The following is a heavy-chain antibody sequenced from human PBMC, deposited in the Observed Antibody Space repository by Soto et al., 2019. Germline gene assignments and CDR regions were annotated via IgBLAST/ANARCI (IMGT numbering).Heavy chain of an antibody. Sequence: SVKVSCKTSVDTFSSYAISWVRQAPGQGLEWMGGIIPIFGTANYAQKFQGRVTITADESTSTAYMELSSLRSEDTAVYYCAREGVTAQFDPWGQGTLVTVSS. D-gene: IGHD1-20*01. J-gene: IGHJ5*02. CDR3: AREGVTAQFDP. V-gene: IGHV1-69*13. CDR1: VDTFSSYA. CDR2: IIPIFGTA.